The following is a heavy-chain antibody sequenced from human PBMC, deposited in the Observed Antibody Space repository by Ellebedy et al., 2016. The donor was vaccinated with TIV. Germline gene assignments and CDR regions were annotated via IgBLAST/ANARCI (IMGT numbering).Heavy chain of an antibody. D-gene: IGHD3-22*01. CDR2: INQDGSRI. CDR1: GFTFNSYW. V-gene: IGHV3-7*03. Sequence: GESLKISCAASGFTFNSYWMSWVRQAPGKGLEWVANINQDGSRIYYVDSVEGRFTISRDNAKNSAYLRMNTLRVEDTAVYHCVRDGAYGDYSPGYYGMDVWGQGTTVTVSS. CDR3: VRDGAYGDYSPGYYGMDV. J-gene: IGHJ6*02.